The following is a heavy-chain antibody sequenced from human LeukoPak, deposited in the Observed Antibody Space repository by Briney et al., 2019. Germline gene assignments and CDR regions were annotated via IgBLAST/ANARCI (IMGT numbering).Heavy chain of an antibody. CDR1: GYTFTGYY. D-gene: IGHD3-10*01. Sequence: GASVKVSCKASGYTFTGYYMHWVRQAPGQGLEWMGWINPNSGGTNYAQKFQGRVTMSRDTSISTAYMELSRLSSNDTAVYYCTILGASGSWTWFDPWGQGTLVTVSS. CDR3: TILGASGSWTWFDP. V-gene: IGHV1-2*02. J-gene: IGHJ5*02. CDR2: INPNSGGT.